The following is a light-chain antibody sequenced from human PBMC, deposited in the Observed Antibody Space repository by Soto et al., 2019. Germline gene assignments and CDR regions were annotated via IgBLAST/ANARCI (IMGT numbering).Light chain of an antibody. Sequence: EIVLTQSPGTLSLSPGERATLSCMTSQSVSNNYLAWYQQKPGQAPRLLIYGASSRATGIPDRFSGSGSGTDFTLTISRLEPEDFAVYYCQQYGSSLPITFGQGTRLEIK. J-gene: IGKJ5*01. CDR2: GAS. V-gene: IGKV3-20*01. CDR1: QSVSNNY. CDR3: QQYGSSLPIT.